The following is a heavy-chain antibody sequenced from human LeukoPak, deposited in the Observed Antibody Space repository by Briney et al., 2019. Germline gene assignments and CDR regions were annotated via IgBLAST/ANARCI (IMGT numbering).Heavy chain of an antibody. Sequence: GGSLRLSCAASGLTVSSNSMSWVRKAPGKGLEWVSFIYSDNTHYSDSVKGRFTISRDNSKNTLYLQMNSLRAEDTAVYYCARRAGAYSHPYDYWGQGTLVTVSS. D-gene: IGHD4/OR15-4a*01. CDR2: IYSDNT. V-gene: IGHV3-53*01. J-gene: IGHJ4*02. CDR1: GLTVSSNS. CDR3: ARRAGAYSHPYDY.